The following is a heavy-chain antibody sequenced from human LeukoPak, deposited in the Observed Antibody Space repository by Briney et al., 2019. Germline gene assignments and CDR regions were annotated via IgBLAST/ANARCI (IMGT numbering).Heavy chain of an antibody. J-gene: IGHJ4*02. CDR1: GGSLSGYY. Sequence: PSETLSLTCAVYGGSLSGYYWSWIRQPPGKGLEWIGEINHSGSTNYNPSLKSRVTISVDTSKNQFSLKLSSVTAADTAVYYCARGEGLKYDFWSGYYKYYFDYWGQGTLVTVSS. D-gene: IGHD3-3*01. V-gene: IGHV4-34*01. CDR2: INHSGST. CDR3: ARGEGLKYDFWSGYYKYYFDY.